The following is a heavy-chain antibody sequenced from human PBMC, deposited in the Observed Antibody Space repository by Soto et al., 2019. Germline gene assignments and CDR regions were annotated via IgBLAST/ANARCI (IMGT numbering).Heavy chain of an antibody. CDR2: IWYDGTKK. Sequence: GGSLRLSCAASCFSLITNGMQWLRRAPGKGLEWVAFIWYDGTKKFYANSVKGRSTISKDNSNNILYLQMSGLRAEDTAVYYCARDVVTAVAGSVNWFDPWGQGTLVTVSS. J-gene: IGHJ5*02. D-gene: IGHD6-19*01. V-gene: IGHV3-33*01. CDR3: ARDVVTAVAGSVNWFDP. CDR1: CFSLITNG.